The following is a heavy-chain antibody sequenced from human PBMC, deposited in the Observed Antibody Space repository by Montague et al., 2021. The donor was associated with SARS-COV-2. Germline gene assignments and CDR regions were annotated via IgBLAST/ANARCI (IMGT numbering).Heavy chain of an antibody. J-gene: IGHJ6*02. Sequence: SETLSLTCTVSGASIDSDYWNWIRQPPGKGLEWIGRIYTSGSTNYNPSLKSRVTISVDTSKNQFSLKLSSVTAADTAVYYCAREVYQLPNTYYYYYGMDVWGQGTTVTVSS. D-gene: IGHD2-2*01. V-gene: IGHV4-4*08. CDR1: GASIDSDY. CDR2: IYTSGST. CDR3: AREVYQLPNTYYYYYGMDV.